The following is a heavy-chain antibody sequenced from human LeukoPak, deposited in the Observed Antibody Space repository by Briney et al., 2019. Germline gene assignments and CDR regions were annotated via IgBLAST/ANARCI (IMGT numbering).Heavy chain of an antibody. CDR2: IYYSGST. J-gene: IGHJ3*02. Sequence: SETLSLPCTVSGGSLSSGSYYWSWIPQPPGKGVEWIGYIYYSGSTNYNPSLKSRVTISVDTSKNQFSLKLSSVTAADTAVYYCARDSIAAAGTDDAFDIWGQGTMVTVSS. V-gene: IGHV4-61*01. D-gene: IGHD6-13*01. CDR1: GGSLSSGSYY. CDR3: ARDSIAAAGTDDAFDI.